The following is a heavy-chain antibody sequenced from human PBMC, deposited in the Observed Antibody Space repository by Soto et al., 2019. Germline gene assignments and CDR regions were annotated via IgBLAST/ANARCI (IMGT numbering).Heavy chain of an antibody. Sequence: QVQLVESGGGVVQPGRALRLSCAAAGFTFSSYGMHWVRQAPGKGLEWVAVISYDGNNKYYADSLKGRFNISRDNFKNTLYLQMDSLRAEDTAMYYCAKDHLDTTVTTPSYWGQGTLVTVSS. CDR2: ISYDGNNK. CDR3: AKDHLDTTVTTPSY. CDR1: GFTFSSYG. D-gene: IGHD4-17*01. J-gene: IGHJ4*02. V-gene: IGHV3-30*18.